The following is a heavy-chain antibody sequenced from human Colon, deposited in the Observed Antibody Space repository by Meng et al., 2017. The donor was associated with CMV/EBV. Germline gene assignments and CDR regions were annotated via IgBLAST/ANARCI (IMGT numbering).Heavy chain of an antibody. D-gene: IGHD3-22*01. J-gene: IGHJ3*02. CDR2: MNPNSGNA. CDR3: ARGYYDDNGYNKYACDI. CDR1: YSFTTYD. Sequence: YSFTTYDIHWMRQASGQGLEWMAWMNPNSGNAAFAPKFQGRVSMTSDTSTSTAYMELSGLQFEDTAVYYCARGYYDDNGYNKYACDIWGQGTMVTVSS. V-gene: IGHV1-8*02.